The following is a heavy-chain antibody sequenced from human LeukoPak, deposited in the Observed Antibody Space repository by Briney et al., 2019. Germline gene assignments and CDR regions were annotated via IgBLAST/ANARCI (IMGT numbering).Heavy chain of an antibody. CDR1: GGSFSGYY. CDR3: ARGHYGDYPVDP. J-gene: IGHJ5*02. V-gene: IGHV4-34*01. CDR2: INHSGST. Sequence: SVTLSLTCAVYGGSFSGYYWSWIRQPPGKGLEWIGEINHSGSTNYNPSLKSRVTISVDTSKNQFSLKLSSVTAADTAVYYCARGHYGDYPVDPWGQGTLVTVSS. D-gene: IGHD4-17*01.